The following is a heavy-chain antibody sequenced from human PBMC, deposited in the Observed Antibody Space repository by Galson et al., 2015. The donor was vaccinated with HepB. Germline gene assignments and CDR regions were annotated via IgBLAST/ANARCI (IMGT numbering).Heavy chain of an antibody. D-gene: IGHD6-19*01. CDR2: ISYDGSNK. V-gene: IGHV3-30-3*01. CDR1: GFTFSSYA. J-gene: IGHJ4*02. Sequence: SLRLSCAASGFTFSSYAMHWVRQAPGKGLEWVAVISYDGSNKYYADSVKGRFTISRDNSKNTLYLQMNSLRAEDTAVYYCARDEGLAVGEDFDYWGQGQWSPSLQ. CDR3: ARDEGLAVGEDFDY.